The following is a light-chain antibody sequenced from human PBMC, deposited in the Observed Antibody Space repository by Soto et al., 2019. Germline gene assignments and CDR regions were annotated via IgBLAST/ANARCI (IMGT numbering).Light chain of an antibody. J-gene: IGKJ5*01. V-gene: IGKV2-28*01. Sequence: DLVMTQSPLSLPFTPGEPSSISFRSSQSLLHRNGYYYLDWYLQKPGQSPQLLIYLVSNRASGVPDRFSGSGSGTDFTLTISRLEPEDFAVFYCQHYDSLPITFGQGTRLEIK. CDR2: LVS. CDR1: QSLLHRNGYYY. CDR3: QHYDSLPIT.